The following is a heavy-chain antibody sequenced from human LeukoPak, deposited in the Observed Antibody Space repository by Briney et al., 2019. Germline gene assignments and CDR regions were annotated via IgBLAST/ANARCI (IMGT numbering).Heavy chain of an antibody. D-gene: IGHD6-19*01. CDR3: ARLGGVAVAGTVPPVAFDI. J-gene: IGHJ3*02. V-gene: IGHV5-51*01. Sequence: GESLKISCKGSGYSFTSYWIGWVRQMPGKGLEWMGIIYPGDSDTRYSPSFQGQVTISADKSISTAYLQRSSLKASDTAMYYCARLGGVAVAGTVPPVAFDIWGQGTMVTVSS. CDR1: GYSFTSYW. CDR2: IYPGDSDT.